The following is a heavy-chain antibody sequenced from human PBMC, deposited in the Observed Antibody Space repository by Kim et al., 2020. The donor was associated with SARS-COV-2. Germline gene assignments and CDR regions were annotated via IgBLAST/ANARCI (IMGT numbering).Heavy chain of an antibody. CDR3: ARVEPPWYYYDSSGFNSAGVHYFDC. V-gene: IGHV1-18*01. D-gene: IGHD3-22*01. J-gene: IGHJ4*02. Sequence: ASVKVSCKASGYTFTSYGISWVRQAPGQGLEWMGWISAYNGNTNYAQKLQGRVTMTTDTSTSTAYMELRSLRSDDTAVYYCARVEPPWYYYDSSGFNSAGVHYFDCWGQGTLVTVSS. CDR2: ISAYNGNT. CDR1: GYTFTSYG.